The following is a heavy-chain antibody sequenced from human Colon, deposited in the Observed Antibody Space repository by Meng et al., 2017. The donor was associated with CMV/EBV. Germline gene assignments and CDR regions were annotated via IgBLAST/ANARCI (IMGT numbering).Heavy chain of an antibody. CDR2: ISAYNGNT. V-gene: IGHV1-18*01. CDR1: DYGFTTYG. J-gene: IGHJ6*02. Sequence: ASVKVSCKASDYGFTTYGVNWVIQAPGQGLEWMGWISAYNGNTNYAQKLQGRVTMTTDTSTSTAYMELRSLRSDDTAVYYCARDWASGYDYYYYGMDVWGQGTTVTVSS. D-gene: IGHD5-12*01. CDR3: ARDWASGYDYYYYGMDV.